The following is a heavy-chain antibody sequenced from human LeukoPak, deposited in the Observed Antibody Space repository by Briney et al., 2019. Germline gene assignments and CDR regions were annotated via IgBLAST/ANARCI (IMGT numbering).Heavy chain of an antibody. D-gene: IGHD6-19*01. Sequence: PSETLSLTCTVSGASLTVSYWSWIRQPPGKGLDWIGFNYYTGSANYNPSIRSRVTVSLDTSKHQFSLKVTSVTAADTAVYYCARVRAGVFPADWYFDVWGRGTLVTVSS. J-gene: IGHJ2*01. V-gene: IGHV4-59*01. CDR1: GASLTVSY. CDR2: NYYTGSA. CDR3: ARVRAGVFPADWYFDV.